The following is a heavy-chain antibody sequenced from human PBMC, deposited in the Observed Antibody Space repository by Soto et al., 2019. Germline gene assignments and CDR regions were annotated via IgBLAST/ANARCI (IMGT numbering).Heavy chain of an antibody. J-gene: IGHJ1*01. Sequence: ASVKVSCKASGYTFTSYGISWVRQAPGQGLEWMGWISAYNGNTNYAQKLQGRVTMTTDTSTSTAYMELRSLRSDDTAVYYCAVGEVGSIVVVPAAMRGPLSEYFQHWGQGTLVTVSS. CDR3: AVGEVGSIVVVPAAMRGPLSEYFQH. V-gene: IGHV1-18*01. D-gene: IGHD2-2*01. CDR2: ISAYNGNT. CDR1: GYTFTSYG.